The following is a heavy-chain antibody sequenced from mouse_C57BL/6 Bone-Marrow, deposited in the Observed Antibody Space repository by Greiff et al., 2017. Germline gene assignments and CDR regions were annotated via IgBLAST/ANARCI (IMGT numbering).Heavy chain of an antibody. D-gene: IGHD3-3*01. CDR1: GFNIKDDY. CDR3: TTDRDGAMDY. J-gene: IGHJ4*01. Sequence: VQLQQSGAELVRPGASVKLSCTASGFNIKDDYMHWVKQRPEQGLEWIGWIDPENGDTEYASKFQGKATITADTSSNTAYLQLRSLTSEDTAVYYCTTDRDGAMDYGGQGTSVTVSS. CDR2: IDPENGDT. V-gene: IGHV14-4*01.